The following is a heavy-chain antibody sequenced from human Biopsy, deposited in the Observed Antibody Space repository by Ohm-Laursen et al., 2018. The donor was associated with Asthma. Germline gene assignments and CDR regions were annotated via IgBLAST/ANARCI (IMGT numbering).Heavy chain of an antibody. CDR2: ISFDGTNR. V-gene: IGHV3-30*18. CDR1: GFSFSNYG. Sequence: SLRLSCSASGFSFSNYGMHWVRQAPGKGLDWGAVISFDGTNRNYTDSVKGRFTISRDNSRNTLHLEMNSLRAEDTAVYFCAKEVFPGWELRRGPDYWGQGTLVTVSS. CDR3: AKEVFPGWELRRGPDY. D-gene: IGHD1-26*01. J-gene: IGHJ4*02.